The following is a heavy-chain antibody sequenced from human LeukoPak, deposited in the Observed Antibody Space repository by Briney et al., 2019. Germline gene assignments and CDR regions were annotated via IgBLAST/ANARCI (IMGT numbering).Heavy chain of an antibody. CDR1: GGTFSSYA. D-gene: IGHD3-10*01. CDR2: IIPIFGTA. CDR3: ARAHITMVRGVILTDAFDI. J-gene: IGHJ3*02. V-gene: IGHV1-69*05. Sequence: GASVKVSCKASGGTFSSYAISWVRQAPGQGLEWMGGIIPIFGTANYAQKFQGRVTIARDTSASTAYMELSSLRSEDTAVYYCARAHITMVRGVILTDAFDIWGQGTMVTVSS.